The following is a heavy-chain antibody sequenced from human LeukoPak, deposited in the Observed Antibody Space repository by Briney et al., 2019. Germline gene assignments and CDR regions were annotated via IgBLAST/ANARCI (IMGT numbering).Heavy chain of an antibody. CDR2: IYSGGST. Sequence: GGSLRLSCAASGFTVSSNYMSWVRPAPGKGLEWVSVIYSGGSTYYADSVKGRFTISRDNSKNTLYLQMNSLRAEDTAVYYCARGGTPNSSGWYYFDYWGQGTLVTVSS. CDR3: ARGGTPNSSGWYYFDY. CDR1: GFTVSSNY. V-gene: IGHV3-53*01. J-gene: IGHJ4*02. D-gene: IGHD6-19*01.